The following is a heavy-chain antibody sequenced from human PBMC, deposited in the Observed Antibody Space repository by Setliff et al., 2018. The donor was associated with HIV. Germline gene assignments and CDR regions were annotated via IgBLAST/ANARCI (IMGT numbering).Heavy chain of an antibody. CDR1: GYTFTNYG. CDR2: INTHTGNP. J-gene: IGHJ4*02. V-gene: IGHV7-4-1*02. D-gene: IGHD3-22*01. CDR3: ARGPGYYDSSGYSN. Sequence: ASVKVSCKASGYTFTNYGISWVRQAPGQGLEWMGWINTHTGNPTYAQDFTGRFVFSLDTSVSTAYLQISSLKAEDTAVYYCARGPGYYDSSGYSNWGQGTLVTVSS.